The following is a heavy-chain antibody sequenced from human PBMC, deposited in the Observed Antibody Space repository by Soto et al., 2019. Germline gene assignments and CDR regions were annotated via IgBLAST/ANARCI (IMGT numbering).Heavy chain of an antibody. D-gene: IGHD1-7*01. CDR2: IKSKSDGGTT. Sequence: WGSLRLSCAASGFAFTNAYISFFGQSPWKGLEWLGRIKSKSDGGTTNYAAPVIGRFTISRDVSKNTLYLDMNSLITEDTAVYYCTTWNYGGVWCDPWGKGTLVSVSS. CDR1: GFAFTNAY. CDR3: TTWNYGGVWCDP. J-gene: IGHJ5*02. V-gene: IGHV3-15*01.